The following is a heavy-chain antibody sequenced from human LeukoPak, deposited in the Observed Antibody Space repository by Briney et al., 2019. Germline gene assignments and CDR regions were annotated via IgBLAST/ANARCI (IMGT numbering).Heavy chain of an antibody. CDR2: IYYSGST. D-gene: IGHD5-24*01. Sequence: SETLSLTCTVSGGSISSYYWSWIRQPPGKGLEWIGYIYYSGSTNYNPSLKSRVTISVDTSKNQFSLKLSSVTAADTAVYYCARVRGGDGYNTPFDYWGQGTLVTVSS. J-gene: IGHJ4*02. V-gene: IGHV4-59*08. CDR3: ARVRGGDGYNTPFDY. CDR1: GGSISSYY.